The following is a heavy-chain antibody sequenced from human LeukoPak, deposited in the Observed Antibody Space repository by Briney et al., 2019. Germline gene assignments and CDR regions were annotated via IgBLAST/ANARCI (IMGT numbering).Heavy chain of an antibody. V-gene: IGHV3-48*02. CDR2: ISSSSSTI. CDR1: GFTFSSYS. CDR3: ARDSDDSSGYYLYFDY. D-gene: IGHD3-22*01. J-gene: IGHJ4*02. Sequence: GGSLRLSCAASGFTFSSYSMNWVRQAPGKGLEWVSYISSSSSTIYYADSVKGRFTISRDNAKNSLYLQMNSLRDEDTAVYYCARDSDDSSGYYLYFDYWGQGTLVTVSP.